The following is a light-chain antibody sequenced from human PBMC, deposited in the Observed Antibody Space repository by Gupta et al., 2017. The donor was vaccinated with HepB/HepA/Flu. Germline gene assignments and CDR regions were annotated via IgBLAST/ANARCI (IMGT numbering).Light chain of an antibody. J-gene: IGKJ2*01. V-gene: IGKV1-39*01. Sequence: DIQMTQSPSSLSASVGDRVTITCRASQSISTYLNWYQQKPGKALRLLIYFASTLQSGVPSRFSGGGIGTDFTLTISSLQSEDFATYYCQQSYSTPYTFGQGTRLEIK. CDR2: FAS. CDR1: QSISTY. CDR3: QQSYSTPYT.